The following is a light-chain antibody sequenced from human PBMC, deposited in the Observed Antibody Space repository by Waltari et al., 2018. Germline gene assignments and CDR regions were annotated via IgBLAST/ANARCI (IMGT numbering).Light chain of an antibody. CDR2: QDI. CDR1: ILGSKY. J-gene: IGLJ3*02. Sequence: SSELTQPPSVSVSPGQTASITCSGDILGSKYASWYQHKPGQSPLLVIYQDINRPSGIPGRFSGSKSGHTATLTISGTQAMDDADYYCQALGSNRWVFGGGTKLTVL. CDR3: QALGSNRWV. V-gene: IGLV3-1*01.